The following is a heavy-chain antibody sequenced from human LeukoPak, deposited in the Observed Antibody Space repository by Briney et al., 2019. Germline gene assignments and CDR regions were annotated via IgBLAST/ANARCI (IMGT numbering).Heavy chain of an antibody. CDR1: GGSINSYY. D-gene: IGHD3-10*01. V-gene: IGHV4-59*01. Sequence: SETLPLTCTVSGGSINSYYWSWIRQPPGKGLECIGYIHYTGSTNYDPSLKSRVTISVDTSKSQFSLKLGSVTAADTAIYYCARGGYYGSGNDFRFDPWGQGTLVTVSS. CDR3: ARGGYYGSGNDFRFDP. CDR2: IHYTGST. J-gene: IGHJ5*02.